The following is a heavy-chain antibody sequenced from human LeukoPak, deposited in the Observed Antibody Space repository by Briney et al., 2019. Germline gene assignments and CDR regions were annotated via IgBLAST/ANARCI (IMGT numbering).Heavy chain of an antibody. D-gene: IGHD5-18*01. J-gene: IGHJ6*02. CDR3: ARVGPGYSYGHLTLYYYYGMDV. V-gene: IGHV1-69*04. CDR2: IIPILGIA. Sequence: SVKVSCKASGGTFSSYAISWVRQAPGQGLEWMGRIIPILGIANYAQKFQGRVTITADKSTSTAYMELSSLRSEDTAVYYCARVGPGYSYGHLTLYYYYGMDVWGQGTTVTVSS. CDR1: GGTFSSYA.